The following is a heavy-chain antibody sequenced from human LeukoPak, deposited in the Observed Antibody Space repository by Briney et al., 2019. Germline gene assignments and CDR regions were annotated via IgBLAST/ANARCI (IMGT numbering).Heavy chain of an antibody. J-gene: IGHJ6*03. D-gene: IGHD3-16*01. CDR2: IYTSGST. Sequence: SETLSLTCTVSGGSISSYYWSWIRQPAGKGLEWIGRIYTSGSTNYNPSLKSRVTMSVDTSKNQSSLKLSSVTAADTAVYYCARDLPRGIHYYYYMDVWGKGTTVTVSS. CDR3: ARDLPRGIHYYYYMDV. CDR1: GGSISSYY. V-gene: IGHV4-4*07.